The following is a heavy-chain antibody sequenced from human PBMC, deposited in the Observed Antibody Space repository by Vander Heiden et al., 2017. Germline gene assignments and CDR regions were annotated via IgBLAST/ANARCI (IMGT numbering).Heavy chain of an antibody. CDR2: ISWNSGSI. CDR3: AKDFAYGDSDYYYYGMDV. CDR1: GFTFDVYV. Sequence: EVRVVESGGGLVQHGGSWRPYCAASGFTFDVYVLHWVRQAPGKGLEWVSSISWNSGSIGYADSVKGRFTISRDNAKNSLYLQMNSLRAEDTAVYYCAKDFAYGDSDYYYYGMDVWGQGTTVTVSS. J-gene: IGHJ6*02. V-gene: IGHV3-9*01. D-gene: IGHD4-17*01.